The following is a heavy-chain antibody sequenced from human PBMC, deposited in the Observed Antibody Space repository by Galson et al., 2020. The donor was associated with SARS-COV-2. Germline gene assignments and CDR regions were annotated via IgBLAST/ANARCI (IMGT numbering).Heavy chain of an antibody. D-gene: IGHD5-18*01. J-gene: IGHJ6*02. V-gene: IGHV2-70*01. Sequence: SGPTLVKPTQTLTLTCTFSGFSLSTSGMCVSWIRQPPGKALEWLALIDWDDDKYYSTSLKTRLTISKDTSKNQVVLTMTNMDPVDTATYYCARLSVDTAMVGYYYYYGMDVWGQGTTVTVSS. CDR1: GFSLSTSGMC. CDR2: IDWDDDK. CDR3: ARLSVDTAMVGYYYYYGMDV.